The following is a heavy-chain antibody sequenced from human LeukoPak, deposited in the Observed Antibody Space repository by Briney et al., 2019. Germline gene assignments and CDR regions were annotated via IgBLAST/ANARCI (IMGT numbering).Heavy chain of an antibody. V-gene: IGHV4-59*01. Sequence: SETLSLTCTVSGGSISSYYWSWIRQPPGKGLEWIGYIYYSGSTNYNPSLKSRVTISVDTSKNQFSLKLSSVTAADTAVYYCARASARGYSYGYYYMDVWGKGTTATVSS. J-gene: IGHJ6*03. D-gene: IGHD5-18*01. CDR3: ARASARGYSYGYYYMDV. CDR2: IYYSGST. CDR1: GGSISSYY.